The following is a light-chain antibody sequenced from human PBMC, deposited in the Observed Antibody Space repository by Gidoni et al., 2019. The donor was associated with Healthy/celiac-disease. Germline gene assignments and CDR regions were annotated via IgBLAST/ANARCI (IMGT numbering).Light chain of an antibody. CDR3: QQSYRTPLT. CDR1: QSISSY. Sequence: DSQMTQSPSSLSASVGDRVTITCRASQSISSYLNWYQQKPGKAPKLLIYAASSLQSGVPSRFSGSGTGTDFTLTISSLEPEDFATYHCQQSYRTPLTFXGXTKVEIK. V-gene: IGKV1-39*01. J-gene: IGKJ4*01. CDR2: AAS.